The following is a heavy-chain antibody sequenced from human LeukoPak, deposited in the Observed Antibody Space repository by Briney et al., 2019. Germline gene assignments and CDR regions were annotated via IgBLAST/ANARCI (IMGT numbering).Heavy chain of an antibody. CDR2: IIPIFGTA. CDR3: ARGDQSSSSWYYFDY. Sequence: ASVKVSCKASGGTFSSYAISWVRQAPGQGLEWMGGIIPIFGTANYAQKFQGRVTITADKSTSTAYMELSSLRSEDTAVYYCARGDQSSSSWYYFDYWGQGTLVTVSS. CDR1: GGTFSSYA. D-gene: IGHD6-13*01. V-gene: IGHV1-69*06. J-gene: IGHJ4*02.